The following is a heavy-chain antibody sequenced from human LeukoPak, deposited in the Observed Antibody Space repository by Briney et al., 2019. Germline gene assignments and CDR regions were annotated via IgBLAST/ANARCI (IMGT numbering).Heavy chain of an antibody. D-gene: IGHD3-22*01. CDR2: IYYSGST. J-gene: IGHJ4*02. V-gene: IGHV4-30-4*01. CDR3: ARGLPYYYDSSGYYWDY. Sequence: TXSLTCTVSGRSMSSGDYYWRWIRQPPGKGLERIGYIYYSGSTYYNPSLKSRVTISVDTSKNQFSLKLSSVTAADTAVYYCARGLPYYYDSSGYYWDYWGQGTLVTVSS. CDR1: GRSMSSGDYY.